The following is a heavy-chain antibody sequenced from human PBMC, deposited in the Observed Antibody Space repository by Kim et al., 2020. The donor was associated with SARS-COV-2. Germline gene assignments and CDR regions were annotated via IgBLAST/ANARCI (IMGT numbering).Heavy chain of an antibody. CDR3: AKDVYTMVRGWGMDV. J-gene: IGHJ6*02. V-gene: IGHV3-23*03. Sequence: GGSLRLSCAASGFTFSSYAMSWVRQAPGKGLEWVSVIYSGGSSTYYADSVKGRFTISRDNSKNTLYLQMNSLRAEDTAVYYCAKDVYTMVRGWGMDVWGQGTTVTVSS. CDR1: GFTFSSYA. D-gene: IGHD3-10*01. CDR2: IYSGGSST.